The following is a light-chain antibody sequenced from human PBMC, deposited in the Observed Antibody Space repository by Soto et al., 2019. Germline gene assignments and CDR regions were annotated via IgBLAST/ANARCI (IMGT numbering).Light chain of an antibody. V-gene: IGLV1-40*01. J-gene: IGLJ2*01. CDR1: SSTIGAGFD. CDR2: GDT. Sequence: QSVLTQPPSVSGAPGQRVTISCTGSSSTIGAGFDVHWYQQLPGTAPKLLIYGDTNRPSGVPDRFSGSKSGTSASLAITGLQAEDEADYYCQSSDTALSVYVVFGGGTKVTVL. CDR3: QSSDTALSVYVV.